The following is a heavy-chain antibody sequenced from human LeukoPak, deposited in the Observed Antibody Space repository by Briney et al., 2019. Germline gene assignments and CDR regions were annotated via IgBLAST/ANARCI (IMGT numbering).Heavy chain of an antibody. J-gene: IGHJ4*02. V-gene: IGHV3-23*01. CDR2: LSARGGTT. Sequence: PGGSLRLSCATSGFTFSTYGMGWVRQAPGKGLEWVSSLSARGGTTYYTDSVKGRFTISRDNSKSTLFLQMNSLRAEDTAVYYCAKDLTLEYSYYFFDYWGQGTLVTVSS. CDR1: GFTFSTYG. D-gene: IGHD3-3*01. CDR3: AKDLTLEYSYYFFDY.